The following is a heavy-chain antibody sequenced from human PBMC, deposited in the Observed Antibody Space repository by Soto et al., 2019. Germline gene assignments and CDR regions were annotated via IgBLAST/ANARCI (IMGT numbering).Heavy chain of an antibody. CDR3: ARLVSGSYYDY. Sequence: SETLSLTCAVYGGSFSGYYWSWIRQPPGKGLEWIGEINHSGSTNYNPSLKSRVTISVDTSKNQFSLKLSSVTAADTAVYYCARLVSGSYYDYWGQGTLVTVPS. J-gene: IGHJ4*02. CDR1: GGSFSGYY. V-gene: IGHV4-34*01. CDR2: INHSGST. D-gene: IGHD1-26*01.